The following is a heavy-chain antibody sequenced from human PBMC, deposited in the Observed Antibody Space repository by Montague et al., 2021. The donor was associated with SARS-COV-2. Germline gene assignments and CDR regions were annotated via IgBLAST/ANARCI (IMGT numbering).Heavy chain of an antibody. CDR1: GDSIGSSSYY. Sequence: SETLSLTCTVSGDSIGSSSYYWGWIRQPPGKGLEWIGSIYHDGNTYHNLSLKTRVSLSIDERKNQFSLKFYSVTVADTAVYSCARGPKMGGSGYYYNWGQGILVTVSS. J-gene: IGHJ1*01. D-gene: IGHD3-22*01. CDR2: IYHDGNT. V-gene: IGHV4-39*01. CDR3: ARGPKMGGSGYYYN.